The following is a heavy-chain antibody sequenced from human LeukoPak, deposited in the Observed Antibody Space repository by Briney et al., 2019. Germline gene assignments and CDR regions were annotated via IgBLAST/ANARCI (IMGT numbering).Heavy chain of an antibody. CDR3: ARSDGKFDS. J-gene: IGHJ4*02. CDR2: ISTDGTTI. CDR1: GFTFASYG. D-gene: IGHD1-26*01. Sequence: GESLRLSCAASGFTFASYGMAWVRQAPGKGLEWVSRISTDGTTITYADSVRGRFTISRDNAKNAVYLQMDSLRAEDAAVYYCARSDGKFDSWGRGTLVTVSS. V-gene: IGHV3-74*01.